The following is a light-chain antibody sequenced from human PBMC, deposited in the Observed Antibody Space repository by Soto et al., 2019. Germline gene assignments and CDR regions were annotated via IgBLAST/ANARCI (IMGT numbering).Light chain of an antibody. CDR3: QQSHGIPYT. CDR1: QSISTY. J-gene: IGKJ2*01. Sequence: DIQMTQSPSSLSASVGDRVTITCRASQSISTYLNWYQQKPGKAPKLLIYAASTLQSGVPSKFSGSGSGTDFTLTISSLQPEDFATYFFQQSHGIPYTVGRGTKLEIK. V-gene: IGKV1-39*01. CDR2: AAS.